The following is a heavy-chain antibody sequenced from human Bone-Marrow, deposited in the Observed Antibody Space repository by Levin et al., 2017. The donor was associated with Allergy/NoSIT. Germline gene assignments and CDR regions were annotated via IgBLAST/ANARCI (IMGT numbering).Heavy chain of an antibody. Sequence: GGSLRLSCAASGFTFSRYGVHWVRQAPGRGLEWVAVISFDGSNKYYADSVKGRFTISRDNSKNTLYLQMNSLRPEDTAVYYCAKDKDSCTDSSETYGMDCWGQGTSVTVSS. CDR1: GFTFSRYG. CDR3: AKDKDSCTDSSETYGMDC. D-gene: IGHD6-25*01. V-gene: IGHV3-30*18. J-gene: IGHJ6*02. CDR2: ISFDGSNK.